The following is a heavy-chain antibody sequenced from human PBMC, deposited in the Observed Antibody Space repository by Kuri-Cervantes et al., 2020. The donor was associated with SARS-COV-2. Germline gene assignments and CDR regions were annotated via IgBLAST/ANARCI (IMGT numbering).Heavy chain of an antibody. CDR2: IYHSGST. V-gene: IGHV4-38-2*01. CDR1: GYSISSGYY. CDR3: ARQGVVPAARIYFQH. Sequence: SQTLSLTCAVSGYSISSGYYWGWIRQPPGKGLEWIGSIYHSGSTYYNPSLKSRVTISVDTSKNQFSLKLSSMTAADTAVYYCARQGVVPAARIYFQHWGQGTLVTVSS. D-gene: IGHD2-2*01. J-gene: IGHJ1*01.